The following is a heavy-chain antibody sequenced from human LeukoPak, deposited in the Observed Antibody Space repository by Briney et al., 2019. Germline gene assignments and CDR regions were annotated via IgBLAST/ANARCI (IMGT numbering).Heavy chain of an antibody. J-gene: IGHJ6*02. D-gene: IGHD3-9*01. Sequence: APVKVSCKASGYTFTSYDINWVRQATGQGLEWMGWMNPNSGNTGYAQKFQGRVTMTRNTSISTAYMELSSLRSEDTAVYYCARSYYDILATEPDYYYGMDVWGQGTTVTVSS. CDR2: MNPNSGNT. V-gene: IGHV1-8*01. CDR1: GYTFTSYD. CDR3: ARSYYDILATEPDYYYGMDV.